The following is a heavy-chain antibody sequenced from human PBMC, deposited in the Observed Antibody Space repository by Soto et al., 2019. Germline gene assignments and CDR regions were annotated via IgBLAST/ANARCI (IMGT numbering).Heavy chain of an antibody. CDR2: ISYDGSNK. Sequence: PGGSLRLSCAASGFTFSSYAMHWVRQAPGKGLEWVAVISYDGSNKYYADSVKGRFTISRDNSKNTLYLQMNSLRAEDTAVYYCAREWTFSTPLHLSSLQAYYGMDVWGQGTTVTVSS. CDR1: GFTFSSYA. CDR3: AREWTFSTPLHLSSLQAYYGMDV. D-gene: IGHD4-4*01. J-gene: IGHJ6*02. V-gene: IGHV3-30-3*01.